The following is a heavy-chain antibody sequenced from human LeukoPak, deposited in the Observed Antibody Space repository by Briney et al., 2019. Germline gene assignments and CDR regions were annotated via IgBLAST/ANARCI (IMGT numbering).Heavy chain of an antibody. CDR3: AKGQAAAVPSVRFDP. CDR2: ITSSGDST. CDR1: GFTFSSYA. D-gene: IGHD6-13*01. J-gene: IGHJ5*02. V-gene: IGHV3-23*01. Sequence: PGGSLRLSCAASGFTFSSYAMSWVRQAPGKGLEWVSTITSSGDSTYYAGSVKGRFTISRDNIKNTLYLQMNSLTAEDTAVYYCAKGQAAAVPSVRFDPWGQGTLVTVSS.